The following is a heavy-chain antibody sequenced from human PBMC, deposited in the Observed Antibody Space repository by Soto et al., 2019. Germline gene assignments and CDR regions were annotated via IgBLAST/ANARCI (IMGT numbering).Heavy chain of an antibody. CDR2: IYYSGST. J-gene: IGHJ4*02. Sequence: NPSETLSLTCTVSGGSISSGGYYWSWIRQHPGKGLEWIGYIYYSGSTYYNPSLKSRVTISVDTSKNQFSLKLSSVTAADTAVYYCARGPNYYGSGSYYWGQGTLVTVSS. CDR3: ARGPNYYGSGSYY. V-gene: IGHV4-31*03. CDR1: GGSISSGGYY. D-gene: IGHD3-10*01.